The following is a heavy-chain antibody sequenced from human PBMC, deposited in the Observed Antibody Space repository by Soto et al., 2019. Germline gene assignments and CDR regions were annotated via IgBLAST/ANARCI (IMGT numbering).Heavy chain of an antibody. V-gene: IGHV4-31*03. CDR3: ARSGSYYYYGMDV. CDR2: IYYSGST. CDR1: ALSISSGGYY. Sequence: TVCHPSTVSALSISSGGYYWSSIRQHPGKGLEWIGYIYYSGSTYYNPSLKSRVTISVDTSKNQFSLKLSSVTAADTAVYYCARSGSYYYYGMDVWGQGTTVTVSS. J-gene: IGHJ6*02.